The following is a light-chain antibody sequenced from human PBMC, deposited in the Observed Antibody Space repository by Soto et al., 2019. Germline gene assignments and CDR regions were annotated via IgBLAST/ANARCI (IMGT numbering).Light chain of an antibody. J-gene: IGKJ2*01. CDR3: HQYGSSPYT. V-gene: IGKV3-20*01. Sequence: EIVLTQSPGTLSLSPGERATLSCRASQSVSSSYVAWYQQKPGQAPRLLIYGASSSATGIPDRFSGSGSGTDFTLTISRLEPEDFAVYYCHQYGSSPYTFGQGTKLEIK. CDR1: QSVSSSY. CDR2: GAS.